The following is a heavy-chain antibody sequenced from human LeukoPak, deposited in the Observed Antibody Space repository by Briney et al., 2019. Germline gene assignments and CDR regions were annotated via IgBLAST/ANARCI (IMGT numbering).Heavy chain of an antibody. CDR2: INHSGST. Sequence: SETLSLTCAVYGGSFGGYYWSWIRQPPGKGLEWIGEINHSGSTNYNPSLKSRVTISVDTSKNQFSLKLSSVTAADTAVYYCARDVDTALDYWGQGTLVTVSS. V-gene: IGHV4-34*01. CDR1: GGSFGGYY. J-gene: IGHJ4*02. CDR3: ARDVDTALDY. D-gene: IGHD5-18*01.